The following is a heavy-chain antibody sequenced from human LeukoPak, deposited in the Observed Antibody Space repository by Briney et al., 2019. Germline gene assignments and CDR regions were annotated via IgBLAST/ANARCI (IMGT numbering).Heavy chain of an antibody. V-gene: IGHV4-4*07. CDR3: ARGVGIVATGYFDY. J-gene: IGHJ4*02. CDR2: IYTSGST. Sequence: SETLSLTCTVYGGSISSYYWSWIRHPAGKGMEWLGRIYTSGSTNYNPSLKSRFTMSVDTSKNQFSLKLSSVTAADTAVYYCARGVGIVATGYFDYWGQGTLVSVSS. CDR1: GGSISSYY. D-gene: IGHD5-12*01.